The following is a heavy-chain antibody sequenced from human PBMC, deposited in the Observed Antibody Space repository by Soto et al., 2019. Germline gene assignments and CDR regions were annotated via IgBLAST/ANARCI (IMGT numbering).Heavy chain of an antibody. D-gene: IGHD6-6*01. CDR2: ISYDGSNK. CDR3: ARELIMYSSSSSDYGMDV. CDR1: GLTFSSYA. Sequence: GGSLRLSCAASGLTFSSYAMHWVRQAPGKGLEWVAVISYDGSNKYYADSAKGRFTISRDNSKNTLYLQMDSLRAEDTAVYYCARELIMYSSSSSDYGMDVWGQGTTVTVSS. V-gene: IGHV3-30-3*01. J-gene: IGHJ6*02.